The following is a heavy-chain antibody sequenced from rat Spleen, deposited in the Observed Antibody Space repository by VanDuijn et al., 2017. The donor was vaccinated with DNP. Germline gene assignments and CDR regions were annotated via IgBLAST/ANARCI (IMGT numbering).Heavy chain of an antibody. CDR3: ARPDY. CDR2: ITSSGGST. J-gene: IGHJ2*01. CDR1: GFTFSHYD. Sequence: EVQLVESGGGLVQPGRSLKLSCAASGFTFSHYDMAWVRQAPTKGLEWIASITSSGGSTYYPDSVKGRFTISRDNAKNTLYLQMNSLRSEDTATYYCARPDYWGQGVMVTVSS. V-gene: IGHV5S13*01.